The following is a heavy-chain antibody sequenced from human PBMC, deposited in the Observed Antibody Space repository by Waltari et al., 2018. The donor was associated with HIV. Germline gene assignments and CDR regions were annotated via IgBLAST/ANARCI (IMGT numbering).Heavy chain of an antibody. CDR1: GFTFSNFG. CDR3: VRATPFDS. CDR2: VSDDGIKK. V-gene: IGHV3-33*01. Sequence: QVRLVESGGGVVHPGRSLRLSRAASGFTFSNFGMHWVRQAPGKGLECVAVVSDDGIKKYYADSVKGRFSISRDNSNNTVSLQMDSLRVEDTAVYYCVRATPFDSWGHGALLTVSS. J-gene: IGHJ4*01.